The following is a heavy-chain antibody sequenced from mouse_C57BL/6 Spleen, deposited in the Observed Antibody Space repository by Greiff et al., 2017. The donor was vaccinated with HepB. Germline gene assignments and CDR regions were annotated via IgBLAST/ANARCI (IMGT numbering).Heavy chain of an antibody. V-gene: IGHV1-82*01. CDR2: IYPGDGDT. CDR3: ARGGSSSDWYFDV. D-gene: IGHD1-1*01. Sequence: VQLQQSGPELVKPGASVKISCKASGYAFSSSWMNWVKQRPGKGLEWIGRIYPGDGDTNYNGKFKGKATLTADKSSSTAYMQLSSLTSEDSAVYFCARGGSSSDWYFDVWGTGTTVTVSS. CDR1: GYAFSSSW. J-gene: IGHJ1*03.